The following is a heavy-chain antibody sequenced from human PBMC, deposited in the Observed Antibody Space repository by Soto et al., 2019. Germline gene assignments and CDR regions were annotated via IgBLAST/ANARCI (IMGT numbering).Heavy chain of an antibody. V-gene: IGHV4-59*01. Sequence: PSETLSLTCTVSGDSLGNYYWFWIRQPPGKGLEWIGYIYYSGSTNYNPSLKSRVTISVDTSKNQFSLKLSSVTAADTAVYYCARGERYDFWSGYPYYYYYGMDVWGQGTTVTVS. CDR3: ARGERYDFWSGYPYYYYYGMDV. CDR1: GDSLGNYY. D-gene: IGHD3-3*01. CDR2: IYYSGST. J-gene: IGHJ6*02.